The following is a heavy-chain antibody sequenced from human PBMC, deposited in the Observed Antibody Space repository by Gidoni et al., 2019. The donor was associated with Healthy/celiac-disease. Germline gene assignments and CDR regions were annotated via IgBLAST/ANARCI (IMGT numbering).Heavy chain of an antibody. D-gene: IGHD3-3*01. CDR1: GFTFSSYA. CDR3: AKGSARSVLRFVESIDY. V-gene: IGHV3-23*01. CDR2: ISGSGGST. J-gene: IGHJ4*02. Sequence: EVQLLESGGGLVQPGGSLRLSCAASGFTFSSYAMSWVRQAPGKGLEWVSAISGSGGSTYYADSVKGRFTISRDNSKNTLYLQMNSLRAEDTAVYYCAKGSARSVLRFVESIDYWGQGTQVTVSS.